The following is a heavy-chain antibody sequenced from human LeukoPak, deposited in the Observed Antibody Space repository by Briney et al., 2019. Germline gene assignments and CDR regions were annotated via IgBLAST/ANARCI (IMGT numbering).Heavy chain of an antibody. V-gene: IGHV3-74*01. CDR2: ISTDGTLT. J-gene: IGHJ4*02. CDR1: GFNFSNYW. D-gene: IGHD6-19*01. Sequence: PGGSLRLSCAATGFNFSNYWMLWVRQAPGKGLESVARISTDGTLTTYADSVKDRFTVSRDKADNTMFMQMNSVRDADMAVYYCATKQWLAPPPDSWGQGTPVTVSS. CDR3: ATKQWLAPPPDS.